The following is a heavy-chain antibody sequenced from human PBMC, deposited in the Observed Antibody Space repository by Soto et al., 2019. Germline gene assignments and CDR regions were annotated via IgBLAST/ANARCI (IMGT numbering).Heavy chain of an antibody. D-gene: IGHD2-15*01. CDR1: GGSISNTNW. CDR3: ARKKVAQGYFYGFDV. Sequence: QVQVQESGPGLAKPSGTLSLTCAVSGGSISNTNWWSWVRQPPGKGLEWIGEIYYSGSTNYNPSFKSRVTISVDKSKTQLSLQLSSVTAADTAVYYCARKKVAQGYFYGFDVWGQGTTVTVSS. V-gene: IGHV4-4*02. CDR2: IYYSGST. J-gene: IGHJ6*02.